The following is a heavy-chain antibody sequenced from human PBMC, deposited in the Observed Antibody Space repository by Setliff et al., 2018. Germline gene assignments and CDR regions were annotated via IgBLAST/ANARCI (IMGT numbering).Heavy chain of an antibody. Sequence: PGGSLRLSCAASGFMFGSYAMHWVRQSPGKGLEWVAVISYDGSHQYYADSVRGRFTISRDNSKNTLFLQMNSLRSEDTAIYSCARDGKQFYYDSTGYYRNWFLHYWGQGTLVTVSS. CDR1: GFMFGSYA. CDR2: ISYDGSHQ. CDR3: ARDGKQFYYDSTGYYRNWFLHY. J-gene: IGHJ4*01. D-gene: IGHD3-22*01. V-gene: IGHV3-30*04.